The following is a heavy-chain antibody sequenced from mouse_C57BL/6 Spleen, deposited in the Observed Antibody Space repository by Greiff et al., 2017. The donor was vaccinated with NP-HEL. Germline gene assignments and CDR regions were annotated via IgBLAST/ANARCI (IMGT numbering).Heavy chain of an antibody. CDR1: GYAFSSYW. Sequence: VQGVESGAELVKPGASVKISCKASGYAFSSYWMNWVKQRPGKGLEWIGQIYPGDGDTNYNGKFKGKATLTADNSSSPAYMQLSSLTSEDSAVYFCASATTVALWDYAMDYWGQGTSVTVSS. V-gene: IGHV1-80*01. CDR3: ASATTVALWDYAMDY. J-gene: IGHJ4*01. CDR2: IYPGDGDT. D-gene: IGHD1-1*01.